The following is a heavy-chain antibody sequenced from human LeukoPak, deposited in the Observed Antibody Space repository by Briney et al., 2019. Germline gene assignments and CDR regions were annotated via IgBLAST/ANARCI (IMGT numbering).Heavy chain of an antibody. CDR2: IIENGSNQ. CDR3: ARVQGGGYRTADY. J-gene: IGHJ4*02. D-gene: IGHD6-19*01. CDR1: GFTFSNYI. Sequence: GGSLRLSCAASGFTFSNYIMHWVRQAPGKGLDWVAVIIENGSNQYYADSVKGRFTISRDNSKNTLFLQMNSLRGEDTAMYYCARVQGGGYRTADYWGQGTLVTVSS. V-gene: IGHV3-30*04.